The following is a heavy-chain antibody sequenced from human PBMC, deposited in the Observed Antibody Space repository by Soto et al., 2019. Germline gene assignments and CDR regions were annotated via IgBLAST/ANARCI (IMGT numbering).Heavy chain of an antibody. D-gene: IGHD3-10*01. V-gene: IGHV4-30-4*01. CDR3: AREMVRGRYGMDV. J-gene: IGHJ6*02. CDR1: GGSISSGDYY. CDR2: IYYSGST. Sequence: TLSLTCTVSGGSISSGDYYWGWIRQPPGKGLEWIGYIYYSGSTYYNPSLKSRVTISVDTSKNQFSLKLSSVTAADTAVYYCAREMVRGRYGMDVWGQGTTVTVSS.